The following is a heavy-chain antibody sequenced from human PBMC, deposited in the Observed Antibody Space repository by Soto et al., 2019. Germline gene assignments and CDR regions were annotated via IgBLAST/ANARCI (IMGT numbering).Heavy chain of an antibody. CDR2: IYYSGST. CDR1: GDSISSGDYY. J-gene: IGHJ1*01. V-gene: IGHV4-30-4*01. Sequence: QVQLQESGPGLVKPSQTLSLTCTVSGDSISSGDYYWSWIRQPPGKGLGWIGYIYYSGSTYYNPSLKCRVTRSVDTSKNQLSRKLSSATAEDTAVYYCVRGSCSSTGCYDDWCQGTMVTVSS. D-gene: IGHD2-2*01. CDR3: VRGSCSSTGCYDD.